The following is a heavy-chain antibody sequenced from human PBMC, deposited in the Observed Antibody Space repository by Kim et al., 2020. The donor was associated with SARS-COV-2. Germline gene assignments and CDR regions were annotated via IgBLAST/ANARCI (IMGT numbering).Heavy chain of an antibody. CDR3: ARRLSEFDAFDI. D-gene: IGHD3-16*01. V-gene: IGHV5-51*01. Sequence: RYSPSFQGQVTISADKSISTAYLQWSSLKASDTAMYYCARRLSEFDAFDIWGQGTMVTVSS. J-gene: IGHJ3*02.